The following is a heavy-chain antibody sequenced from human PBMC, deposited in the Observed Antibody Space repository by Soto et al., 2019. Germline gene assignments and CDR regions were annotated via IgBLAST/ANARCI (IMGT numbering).Heavy chain of an antibody. CDR1: GFTFGDYA. D-gene: IGHD3-16*01. V-gene: IGHV3-49*03. Sequence: GGSLRLSCTASGFTFGDYAMSWFRQAPGKGLEWVGFIRSKAYGGTTEYAASVKGRFTISRDDSKSIAYLQMNSLKTEDTAVYYCTRVGGNYCYYGMDVWGQGTTVTVSS. CDR3: TRVGGNYCYYGMDV. J-gene: IGHJ6*02. CDR2: IRSKAYGGTT.